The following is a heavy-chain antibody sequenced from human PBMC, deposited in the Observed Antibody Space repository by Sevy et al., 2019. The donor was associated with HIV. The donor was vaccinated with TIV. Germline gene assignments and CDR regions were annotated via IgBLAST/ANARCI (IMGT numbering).Heavy chain of an antibody. D-gene: IGHD4-17*01. CDR2: ISYDGSNK. CDR3: ARDRYYGDLPSYYCYGMDV. CDR1: GFTFSSYA. Sequence: GGSLRLSCAASGFTFSSYAMHWVRQAPGKGLEWVAVISYDGSNKYYADSVKGRFTISRDNSKNTLYLQMNSLRAEDTAVYYRARDRYYGDLPSYYCYGMDVWGQGTTVTVSS. J-gene: IGHJ6*02. V-gene: IGHV3-30-3*01.